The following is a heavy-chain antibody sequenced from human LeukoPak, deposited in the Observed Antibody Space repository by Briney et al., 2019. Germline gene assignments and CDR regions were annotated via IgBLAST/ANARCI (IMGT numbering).Heavy chain of an antibody. J-gene: IGHJ6*03. Sequence: GGSLRLSCAASGFTFSSNWMSWVRQAPGKGLEWVANIKQDGSEKYYVDSVKGRFTISRDDDKNSLYLQKNSLRSEDTAVYYCASHEYSSSWYYYYYYYMDVWGKGTTVSVSS. CDR3: ASHEYSSSWYYYYYYYMDV. CDR1: GFTFSSNW. V-gene: IGHV3-7*01. D-gene: IGHD6-13*01. CDR2: IKQDGSEK.